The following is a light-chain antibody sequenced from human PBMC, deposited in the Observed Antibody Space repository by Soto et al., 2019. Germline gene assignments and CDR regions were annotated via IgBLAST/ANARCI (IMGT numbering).Light chain of an antibody. CDR2: DAS. Sequence: EIVLTQSPATLSLSPGERASLSCRASQSVSSYLAWYQQKPGQAPRLLIYDASNRATGIPDRFSGSGSGTDFTLTISSLEPEDFALYYCQQRSNWPPFTFDQGTKLEIQ. CDR1: QSVSSY. V-gene: IGKV3-11*01. CDR3: QQRSNWPPFT. J-gene: IGKJ2*01.